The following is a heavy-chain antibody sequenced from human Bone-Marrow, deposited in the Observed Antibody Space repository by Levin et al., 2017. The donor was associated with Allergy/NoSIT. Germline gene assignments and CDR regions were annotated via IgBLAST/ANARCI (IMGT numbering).Heavy chain of an antibody. D-gene: IGHD4-17*01. V-gene: IGHV4-38-2*02. CDR3: ARDQSGDADIPFDI. Sequence: SQTLSLTCAVSGYSISDAYYWGWIRQPPGKGLEWIASVFHTGSTYYNLSLRSRVTISLDSSKNQFSLTLSSVTAADTAIYYCARDQSGDADIPFDIWGQGTMVTVSS. J-gene: IGHJ3*02. CDR1: GYSISDAYY. CDR2: VFHTGST.